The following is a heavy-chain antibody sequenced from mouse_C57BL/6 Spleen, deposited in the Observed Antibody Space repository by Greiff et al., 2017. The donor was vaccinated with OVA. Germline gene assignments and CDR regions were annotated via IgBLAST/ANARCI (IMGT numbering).Heavy chain of an antibody. Sequence: EVQLQQSGPELVKPGASVKISCKASGYTFTDYYMNWVKQSHGKSLEWIGDINPNNGGTSYNQKFKGKATLTVDKSSSTAYMELRSLTSGDSAVYYCASRRDGYWGQGTTLTVSS. CDR2: INPNNGGT. CDR3: ASRRDGY. D-gene: IGHD3-3*01. V-gene: IGHV1-26*01. CDR1: GYTFTDYY. J-gene: IGHJ2*01.